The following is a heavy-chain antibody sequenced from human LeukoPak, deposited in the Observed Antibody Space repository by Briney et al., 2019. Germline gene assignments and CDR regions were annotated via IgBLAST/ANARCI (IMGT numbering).Heavy chain of an antibody. CDR1: GFTFSSYA. CDR2: ISYDGSNK. J-gene: IGHJ4*02. CDR3: ARDALRGEPHPFDY. Sequence: PGGSLRLSCAASGFTFSSYAMHWVRQAPGKGLEWVAVISYDGSNKYYADSVKGRFTISRDNSKNTLYLQMNSLRAEDTAVYYCARDALRGEPHPFDYWGRGPLVTVPS. V-gene: IGHV3-30-3*01. D-gene: IGHD3-10*01.